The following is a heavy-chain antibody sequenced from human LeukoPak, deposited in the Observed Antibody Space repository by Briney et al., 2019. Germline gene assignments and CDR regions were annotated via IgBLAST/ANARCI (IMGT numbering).Heavy chain of an antibody. CDR3: ARALSSGIDY. CDR1: GFTFSSYG. V-gene: IGHV3-21*01. CDR2: ISSSSSYI. Sequence: GGSLRLSCAASGFTFSSYGMSWVRQAPGKGLEWVSSISSSSSYIYYADSVKGRFTISRDNAKNSLYLQMNSLRAEDTAVYYCARALSSGIDYWGQGTLVTVSS. J-gene: IGHJ4*02. D-gene: IGHD2/OR15-2a*01.